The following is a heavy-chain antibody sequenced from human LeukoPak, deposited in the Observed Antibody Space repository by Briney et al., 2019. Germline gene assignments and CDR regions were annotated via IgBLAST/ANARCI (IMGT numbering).Heavy chain of an antibody. J-gene: IGHJ4*02. CDR1: GFHYATYV. CDR3: AQRRSGGGWWDPSCDS. Sequence: GGSLPLPYAVCGFHYATYVMSWLGQAPGKGLEWLSSISDSGGSAYYADSVKGRFTISRDNVKSTVYLQMNSLKVEDTDVYDCAQRRSGGGWWDPSCDSWGQGTLVTVSS. CDR2: ISDSGGSA. D-gene: IGHD2-8*02. V-gene: IGHV3-23*01.